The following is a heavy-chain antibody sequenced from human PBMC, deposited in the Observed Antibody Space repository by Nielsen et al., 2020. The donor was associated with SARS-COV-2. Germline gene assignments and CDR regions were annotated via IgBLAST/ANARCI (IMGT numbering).Heavy chain of an antibody. CDR1: GFTFNTYA. V-gene: IGHV3-48*02. J-gene: IGHJ4*02. D-gene: IGHD5-12*01. CDR2: ISASSANI. Sequence: GESLKISCAASGFTFNTYAMNWVRHAPGKGLEWVAYISASSANIHYAASVNGRFTVSRDNAKNSLYLQMNNLRDEDTAVYYCASDPSYASSWLHYFDFWGQGTLVTVSS. CDR3: ASDPSYASSWLHYFDF.